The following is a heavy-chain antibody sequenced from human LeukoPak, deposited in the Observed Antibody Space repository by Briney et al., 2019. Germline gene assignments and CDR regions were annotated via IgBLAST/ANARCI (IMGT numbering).Heavy chain of an antibody. CDR2: ICANNGKT. CDR1: GYTFTSYG. V-gene: IGHV1-18*01. Sequence: GASVKVSCKASGYTFTSYGFSWVRQAPGQGMEGMGGICANNGKTNYTQKLQVRVTTTTDTSTSTDSMHLRTLRSDDTAVYYCARDGSSSSCCPDYWGQGTLVTVSS. J-gene: IGHJ4*02. CDR3: ARDGSSSSCCPDY. D-gene: IGHD6-13*01.